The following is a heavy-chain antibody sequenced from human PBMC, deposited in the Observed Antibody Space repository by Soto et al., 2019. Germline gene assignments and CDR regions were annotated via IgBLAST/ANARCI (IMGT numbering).Heavy chain of an antibody. Sequence: XGSLILSCAASGFTFSSYSFHWVRQAPGKGLDWVAVISYDGNKKYYEDSVKGRFSISRDTSKNTLYLQTSSLRAEDTAVYYCARSVAVAALDYWGQGTLVTVSS. CDR3: ARSVAVAALDY. CDR2: ISYDGNKK. CDR1: GFTFSSYS. D-gene: IGHD6-19*01. J-gene: IGHJ4*02. V-gene: IGHV3-30*04.